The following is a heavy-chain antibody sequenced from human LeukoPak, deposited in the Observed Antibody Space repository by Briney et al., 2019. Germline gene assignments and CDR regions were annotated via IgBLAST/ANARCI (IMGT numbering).Heavy chain of an antibody. V-gene: IGHV3-23*01. D-gene: IGHD1-26*01. CDR2: ISGSGGST. Sequence: GGSLRLSCAASGFTFSSYAMSWVRQAPGKGLEWVSAISGSGGSTYCADSVKGRFTISRDNSKNTLYLQMNSLRAEDTAVYYCAKVRSPAFYFDYWGQGTLVTVSS. J-gene: IGHJ4*02. CDR1: GFTFSSYA. CDR3: AKVRSPAFYFDY.